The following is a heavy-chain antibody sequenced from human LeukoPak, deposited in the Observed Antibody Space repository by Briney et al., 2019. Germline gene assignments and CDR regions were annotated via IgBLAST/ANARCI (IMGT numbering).Heavy chain of an antibody. CDR3: AREGITIFGQGSS. CDR1: GYTFTGYY. D-gene: IGHD3-3*01. V-gene: IGHV1-2*02. Sequence: ASVKVSCKASGYTFTGYYMHWVRQAPGEGLEWMGWINPNSGGTNYAQKFQGRVTMTRDTSISTAYMELSRLRSDDTAVYYCAREGITIFGQGSSWGQGTLVTVSS. J-gene: IGHJ4*02. CDR2: INPNSGGT.